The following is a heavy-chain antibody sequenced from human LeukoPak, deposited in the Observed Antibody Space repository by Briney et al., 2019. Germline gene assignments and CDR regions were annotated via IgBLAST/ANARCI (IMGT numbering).Heavy chain of an antibody. Sequence: GGSLRLSCAASGFTVSSNYMSWVRQAPGKGLEWVSVIYSGGCTYYADSVKGRFTISRDNSKNTLYLQMNSLRAEDTAVYYCARDGASIDAFDIWGQGTMVTVSS. CDR2: IYSGGCT. V-gene: IGHV3-53*01. D-gene: IGHD2-2*01. CDR1: GFTVSSNY. J-gene: IGHJ3*02. CDR3: ARDGASIDAFDI.